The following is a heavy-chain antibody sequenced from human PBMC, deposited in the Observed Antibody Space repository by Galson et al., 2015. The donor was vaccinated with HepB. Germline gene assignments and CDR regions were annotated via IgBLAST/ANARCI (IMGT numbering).Heavy chain of an antibody. Sequence: SLRLSCAVSGFTVSSNYMSWVRQAPGKGLEWISVIYSGGSTYYADSVKGRFTISRDNSKDTLHLRMNSLRTEDTAVYFCARDQYSRGLGAGRDYGMDVWGQGTTVTVSS. CDR1: GFTVSSNY. D-gene: IGHD6-19*01. J-gene: IGHJ6*02. CDR3: ARDQYSRGLGAGRDYGMDV. CDR2: IYSGGST. V-gene: IGHV3-66*02.